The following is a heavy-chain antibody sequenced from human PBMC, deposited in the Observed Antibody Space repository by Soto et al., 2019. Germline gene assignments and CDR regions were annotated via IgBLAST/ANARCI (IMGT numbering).Heavy chain of an antibody. J-gene: IGHJ6*02. CDR2: INAANGDT. D-gene: IGHD1-26*01. CDR1: GYTFTNNA. CDR3: ARYHVVGAHILGCCSPTPYDYGLDV. V-gene: IGHV1-3*01. Sequence: QVLLEQSGAEVKKPGPSVKVSCRTSGYTFTNNAIHWLRQAPGQGLEWMGWINAANGDTEHSQRFQGRVTFTRDTSATSAYMELSSLRSEATAVYYFARYHVVGAHILGCCSPTPYDYGLDVWGQGTTVSVS.